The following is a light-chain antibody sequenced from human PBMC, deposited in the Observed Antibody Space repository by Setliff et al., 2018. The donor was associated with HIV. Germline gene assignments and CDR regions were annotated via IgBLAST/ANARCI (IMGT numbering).Light chain of an antibody. CDR1: SSDVGGFKY. CDR3: SSYSSNITPYV. V-gene: IGLV2-14*01. CDR2: DVT. Sequence: QSALAQPASVSGSPGQSITISCTGTSSDVGGFKYVSWYQQHPGKAPKLMIYDVTKRPSGVSTRFSGSKSGNTASLTISGLQAEDEADYYCSSYSSNITPYVFGTGTKV. J-gene: IGLJ1*01.